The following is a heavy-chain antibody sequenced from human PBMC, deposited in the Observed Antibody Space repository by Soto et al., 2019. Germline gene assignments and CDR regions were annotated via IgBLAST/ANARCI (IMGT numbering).Heavy chain of an antibody. D-gene: IGHD6-6*01. J-gene: IGHJ4*02. CDR1: GYTFTSYY. Sequence: ASVKVSCKTSGYTFTSYYMHWVRQAPGQGLEWMGVINPSGGRTSSAKKFQGRVTMTRDTSTTTVYMELSSLGSEDTAVYYCARDQGSSGTLVYWGQGTLVTVSS. CDR2: INPSGGRT. CDR3: ARDQGSSGTLVY. V-gene: IGHV1-46*01.